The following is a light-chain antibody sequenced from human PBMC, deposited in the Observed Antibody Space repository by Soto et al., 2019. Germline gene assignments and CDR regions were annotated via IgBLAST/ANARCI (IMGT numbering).Light chain of an antibody. CDR3: SAYTSSSTFYV. CDR1: SSDVGGHNY. Sequence: QSVLTQPASVSGSPGQSITISCTATSSDVGGHNYVSWYQQHPGKAPKVMIYEVSNRPAGVSNRFSGSKSGNTASLTISGLQAEDEADYYCSAYTSSSTFYVFGTGTKVTVL. CDR2: EVS. J-gene: IGLJ1*01. V-gene: IGLV2-14*01.